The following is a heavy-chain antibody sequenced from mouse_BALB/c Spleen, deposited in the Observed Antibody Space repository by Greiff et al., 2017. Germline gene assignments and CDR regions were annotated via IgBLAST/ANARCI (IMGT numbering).Heavy chain of an antibody. D-gene: IGHD2-2*01. J-gene: IGHJ2*01. CDR1: GFNIKDTY. CDR3: AYGYEGSFDY. Sequence: EVQLQQSGAELVKPGASVKLSCTASGFNIKDTYMHWVKQRPEQGLQWIGRIDPANGNTKYDPKFQGKATITADTSSNTAYLQLSSLTSEDTAVYYCAYGYEGSFDYWGQGTTLTVSS. CDR2: IDPANGNT. V-gene: IGHV14-3*02.